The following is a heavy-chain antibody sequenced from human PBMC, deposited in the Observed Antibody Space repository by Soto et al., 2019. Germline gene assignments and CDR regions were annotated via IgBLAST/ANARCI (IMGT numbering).Heavy chain of an antibody. D-gene: IGHD3-16*01. CDR2: ISYDGSNK. V-gene: IGHV3-30-3*01. CDR1: GFTFSSYA. J-gene: IGHJ1*01. Sequence: QVQLVESGGGVVQPGRSLRLSCAASGFTFSSYAMHWVRQAPGKGLEWVAVISYDGSNKYYADSVKGRFTISRDNSKNTLYLQMNSLRAEDTAVYYCARDRPGPFLGLPLGNWGQGTLVTVSS. CDR3: ARDRPGPFLGLPLGN.